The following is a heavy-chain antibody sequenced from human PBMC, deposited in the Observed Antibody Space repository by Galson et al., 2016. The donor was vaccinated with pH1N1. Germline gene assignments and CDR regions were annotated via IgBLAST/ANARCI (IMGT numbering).Heavy chain of an antibody. J-gene: IGHJ4*02. V-gene: IGHV1-46*01. CDR3: TRDNYGDYFYDY. Sequence: SVKVSCKASGYTFITYYMHWVRQAPGQGLEWMGIINPSDGTTNYAQNFQGRLTMTSDTSTSTVYMELTSLRVEDTAVYYCTRDNYGDYFYDYWGQGTLVTVSS. CDR2: INPSDGTT. CDR1: GYTFITYY. D-gene: IGHD4-17*01.